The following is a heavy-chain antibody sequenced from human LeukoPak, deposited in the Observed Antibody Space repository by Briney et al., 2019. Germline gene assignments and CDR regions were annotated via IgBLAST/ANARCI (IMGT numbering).Heavy chain of an antibody. CDR3: AKGSMVRGVIDY. CDR2: ISGSGGST. CDR1: GFTFSSYG. Sequence: PGGTLRLSCAASGFTFSSYGMSWVRQAPGKGLEWVSAISGSGGSTYYADSVKGRFTISRDNSKNTPYLQMNSLRAEDTAVYYCAKGSMVRGVIDYWGQGTLVTVSS. V-gene: IGHV3-23*01. D-gene: IGHD3-10*01. J-gene: IGHJ4*02.